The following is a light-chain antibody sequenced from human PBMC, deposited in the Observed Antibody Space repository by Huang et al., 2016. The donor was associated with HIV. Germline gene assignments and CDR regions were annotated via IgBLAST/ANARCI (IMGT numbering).Light chain of an antibody. J-gene: IGKJ2*01. CDR3: QQYNNWLLYT. Sequence: DIVMTQYPATLSVSPGERATLSCRASQSVSSNLAWYQQKPGQAPRLLSYGASTSATGIPARFSGSGSGTEFTLTISSLQSEDFAVYYCQQYNNWLLYTFGQGTKLEIK. CDR1: QSVSSN. CDR2: GAS. V-gene: IGKV3-15*01.